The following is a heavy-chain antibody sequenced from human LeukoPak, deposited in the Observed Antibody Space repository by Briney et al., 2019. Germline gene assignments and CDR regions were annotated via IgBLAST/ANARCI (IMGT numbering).Heavy chain of an antibody. Sequence: GASVKVSCKASGYTFTSYDINWVRQATGQGRKWMGWMNPNSGNTGYAQKFQGRVTMTKNTSITTAYMELSSLRSEDTAVYYCARALSWTTDSYYYMDVWGKGTTVTVSS. V-gene: IGHV1-8*01. CDR3: ARALSWTTDSYYYMDV. J-gene: IGHJ6*03. CDR2: MNPNSGNT. CDR1: GYTFTSYD. D-gene: IGHD3/OR15-3a*01.